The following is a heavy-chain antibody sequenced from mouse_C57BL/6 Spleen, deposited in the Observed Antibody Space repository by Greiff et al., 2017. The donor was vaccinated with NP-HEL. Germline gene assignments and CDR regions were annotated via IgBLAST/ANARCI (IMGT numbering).Heavy chain of an antibody. CDR2: IDPEDGET. V-gene: IGHV14-2*01. CDR3: ARSKVFYAMDY. D-gene: IGHD2-5*01. Sequence: EVQLQQSGAELVKPGASVKLSCTASGFNIQDYYMHWVKQRTEQGLEGIGRIDPEDGETKYAPQFQGKATITADTSSNTAYLQLSSLTSEDTAVYYCARSKVFYAMDYWGQGTSVTVSS. J-gene: IGHJ4*01. CDR1: GFNIQDYY.